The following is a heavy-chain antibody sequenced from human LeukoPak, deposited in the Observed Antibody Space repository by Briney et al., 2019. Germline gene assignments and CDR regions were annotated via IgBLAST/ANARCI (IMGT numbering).Heavy chain of an antibody. CDR1: GGSISSSSYY. CDR3: ARVGDYGDFDY. V-gene: IGHV4-39*07. J-gene: IGHJ4*02. D-gene: IGHD3-16*01. CDR2: SYYSGST. Sequence: SETLSLTCSVSGGSISSSSYYWGWMRQPPGKGLEWIGSSYYSGSTYYNASLKSRLTISVDTSKNQFFLKLSSVTAADTAVYYCARVGDYGDFDYWGQGTLVTVSS.